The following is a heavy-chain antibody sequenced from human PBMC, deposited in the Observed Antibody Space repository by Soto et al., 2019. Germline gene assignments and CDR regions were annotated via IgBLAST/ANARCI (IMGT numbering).Heavy chain of an antibody. CDR1: GFTFSSYA. Sequence: GGSLRLSCAASGFTFSSYAMSWVRQAPGKGLEWVSAISGSGGSTYYADSVKGRFTISRDNSKTTLYLQMNSLRAEDTAVYYCAKSGSGWFDNWFDPWGQGTLVTVSS. D-gene: IGHD6-19*01. J-gene: IGHJ5*02. CDR2: ISGSGGST. CDR3: AKSGSGWFDNWFDP. V-gene: IGHV3-23*01.